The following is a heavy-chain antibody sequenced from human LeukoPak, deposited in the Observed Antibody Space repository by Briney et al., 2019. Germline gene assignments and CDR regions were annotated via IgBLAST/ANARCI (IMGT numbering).Heavy chain of an antibody. Sequence: PGGSLRLSCAASGFTFDDYGMSWVRQAPGKGLEWVSGINWNGGSTVYADSVKGRFTISRDNAKNSLYLQMNSLRAEDTALYYCARASGRKMATSIADYWGQGTLVTVSS. D-gene: IGHD5-24*01. CDR3: ARASGRKMATSIADY. CDR2: INWNGGST. CDR1: GFTFDDYG. V-gene: IGHV3-20*04. J-gene: IGHJ4*02.